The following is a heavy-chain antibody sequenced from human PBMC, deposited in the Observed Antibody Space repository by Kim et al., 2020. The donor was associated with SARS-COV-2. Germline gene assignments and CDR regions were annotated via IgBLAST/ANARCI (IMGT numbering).Heavy chain of an antibody. CDR1: GFTFSSYA. D-gene: IGHD2-15*01. Sequence: GGSLRLSCAASGFTFSSYAMHWVRQAPGKGLEWVAVIWYDGSNKYYADSVKGRFTISRDNSKNTLYLQMNSLRAEDTAVYYCAKDGFLGYCSGGSCYEVVYYFDYWGQGTLVTVSS. CDR3: AKDGFLGYCSGGSCYEVVYYFDY. V-gene: IGHV3-33*06. J-gene: IGHJ4*02. CDR2: IWYDGSNK.